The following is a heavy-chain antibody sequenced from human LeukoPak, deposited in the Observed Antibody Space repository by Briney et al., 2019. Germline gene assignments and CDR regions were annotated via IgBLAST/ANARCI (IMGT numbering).Heavy chain of an antibody. CDR1: GYTFTSYD. Sequence: ASVKVSCKASGYTFTSYDINWVRQAPGQGLEWMGGIIPIFGTANYAQKFQGRVTITADKSTSTAYMELSSLRSEDTAVYYRAKEGAVAGYDYWGQGTLVTVSS. CDR3: AKEGAVAGYDY. D-gene: IGHD6-19*01. V-gene: IGHV1-69*06. CDR2: IIPIFGTA. J-gene: IGHJ4*02.